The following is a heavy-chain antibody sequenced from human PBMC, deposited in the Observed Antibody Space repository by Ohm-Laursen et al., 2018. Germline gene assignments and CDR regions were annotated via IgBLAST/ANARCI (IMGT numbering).Heavy chain of an antibody. J-gene: IGHJ4*02. CDR1: GFTFSNAW. CDR3: ARDLGLGMNY. CDR2: ISDSGSSR. D-gene: IGHD5/OR15-5a*01. V-gene: IGHV3-11*04. Sequence: SLRLSCAASGFTFSNAWMTWVRQAPGTGLEWVSYISDSGSSRFYADFVKGRFTISRDNAKNSLYLQMNSLRAEDTAVYYCARDLGLGMNYWGQGTLVTVSS.